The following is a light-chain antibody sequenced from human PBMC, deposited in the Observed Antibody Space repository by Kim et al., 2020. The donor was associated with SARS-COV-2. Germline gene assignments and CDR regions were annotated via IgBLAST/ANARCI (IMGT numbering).Light chain of an antibody. Sequence: EIVLTQSPATLSLSPGERATLSCRASQNVNNYLAWYQRKPGQAPRLLIYDTSNRATGVPARFRGSGSGTDFTLTISSLEPEDFAVYYCQHRIRWPLTFGGGTKVDIK. CDR2: DTS. CDR3: QHRIRWPLT. CDR1: QNVNNY. V-gene: IGKV3-11*01. J-gene: IGKJ4*01.